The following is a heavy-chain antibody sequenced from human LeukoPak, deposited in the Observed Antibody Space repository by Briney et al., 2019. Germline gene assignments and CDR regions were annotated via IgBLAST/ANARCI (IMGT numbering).Heavy chain of an antibody. V-gene: IGHV3-72*01. CDR2: TRNKANSYTT. J-gene: IGHJ6*03. Sequence: GGSLKLSCAASGFTFSDHYMDWVRQAPGKGLEWVGRTRNKANSYTTEYAASVKGSFTISRDDSKNSLYLQMSSLKTEDTAVYYCARVFGDTLGWDYMDVWGKGTTVTVSS. CDR1: GFTFSDHY. CDR3: ARVFGDTLGWDYMDV. D-gene: IGHD2-21*02.